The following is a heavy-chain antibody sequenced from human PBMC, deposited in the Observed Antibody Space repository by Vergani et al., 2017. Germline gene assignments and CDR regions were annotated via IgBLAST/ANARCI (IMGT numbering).Heavy chain of an antibody. CDR1: GFTFSSLD. CDR3: AKNSYSSGWFGVYYGMDV. V-gene: IGHV3-30*02. CDR2: IRHDGNNK. J-gene: IGHJ6*02. Sequence: VQLVESGGGLVKPGGSLRLSCAASGFTFSSLDMHWVRQAPGEGLEWVALIRHDGNNKHYGDSAKGRFTISRDNSKNMLYLQMNSLRPEDTAVYYCAKNSYSSGWFGVYYGMDVWGQGTPVTVSS. D-gene: IGHD6-19*01.